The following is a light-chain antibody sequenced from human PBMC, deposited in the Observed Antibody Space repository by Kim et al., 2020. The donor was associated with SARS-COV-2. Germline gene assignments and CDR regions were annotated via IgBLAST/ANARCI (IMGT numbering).Light chain of an antibody. CDR3: QPYNAWPLT. CDR2: SAA. V-gene: IGKV3D-15*01. Sequence: EIVLTQSPATLSVSPGEGATLSCWASQTVSSHLAWYQHKPGQAPRLLIYSAAIRATGIPTRFSGSGSGTEFTLTINSLQSEDFAVYYCQPYNAWPLTFCGGTKVDIK. J-gene: IGKJ4*01. CDR1: QTVSSH.